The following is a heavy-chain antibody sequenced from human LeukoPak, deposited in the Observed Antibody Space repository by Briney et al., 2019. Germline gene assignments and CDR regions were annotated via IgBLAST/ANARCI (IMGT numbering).Heavy chain of an antibody. D-gene: IGHD3-22*01. Sequence: PGGSLRLSCAASGFTFSSYGMHWVRQAPGKGLEWVAFIRYDGSNKYYADSVKGRFTISRDNSKNTLYLQMNSLRAEGTGVYYCAKVDVYYYDSSGYYPFDYWGQGTLVTVSS. CDR3: AKVDVYYYDSSGYYPFDY. CDR2: IRYDGSNK. CDR1: GFTFSSYG. V-gene: IGHV3-30*02. J-gene: IGHJ4*02.